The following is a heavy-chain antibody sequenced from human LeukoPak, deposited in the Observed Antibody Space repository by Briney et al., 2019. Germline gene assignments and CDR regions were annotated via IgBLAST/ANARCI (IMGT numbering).Heavy chain of an antibody. J-gene: IGHJ4*02. CDR2: IHYSGST. CDR1: GASISSYY. V-gene: IGHV4-59*08. D-gene: IGHD4-17*01. CDR3: ARGGNYGDYDGYFDY. Sequence: SSETLSLTCTVSGASISSYYWSWIRQPPGKGLEWIGYIHYSGSTNYNPSLRSRFTISVDTSNNQFSLKLSSVIAADTAVYYCARGGNYGDYDGYFDYWGQGTLLTVSS.